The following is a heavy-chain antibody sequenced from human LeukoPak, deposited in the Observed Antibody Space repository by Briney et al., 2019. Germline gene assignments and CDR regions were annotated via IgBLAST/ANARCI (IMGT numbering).Heavy chain of an antibody. Sequence: PGGSLRLSCAASGFTFSRYSMNWVRQTPGKGLEWVSSISSTCIYIYYADSVKGRLTISRDNAKNALYLQMNSLRTEDTAVYYCARVKDHRGIAVAGSDYWGQGTLVTVSS. D-gene: IGHD6-13*01. V-gene: IGHV3-21*04. CDR1: GFTFSRYS. CDR2: ISSTCIYI. CDR3: ARVKDHRGIAVAGSDY. J-gene: IGHJ4*02.